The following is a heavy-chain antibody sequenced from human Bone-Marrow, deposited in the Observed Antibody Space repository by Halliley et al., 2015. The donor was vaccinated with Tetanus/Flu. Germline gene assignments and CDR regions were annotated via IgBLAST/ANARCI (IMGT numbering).Heavy chain of an antibody. Sequence: SLRLSCAASGFTFSSYRMNWVRQAPGKGLEWVSSISSSSTHTYYGDSVKGRFTISRDDAKNSLYLEMNSLRVEDTAVYYCARDPVDFWSSAMDVWGQGTTVTVSS. CDR3: ARDPVDFWSSAMDV. J-gene: IGHJ6*02. CDR2: ISSSSTHT. D-gene: IGHD3-3*01. V-gene: IGHV3-21*01. CDR1: GFTFSSYR.